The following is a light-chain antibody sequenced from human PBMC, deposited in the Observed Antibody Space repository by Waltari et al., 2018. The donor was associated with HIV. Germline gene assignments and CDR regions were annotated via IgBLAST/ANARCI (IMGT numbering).Light chain of an antibody. CDR3: HQYGRSPS. CDR1: QSVSSNS. V-gene: IGKV3-20*01. Sequence: EVVLTQSPGTLSLSPGERATLSCRASQSVSSNSFAWYQQKPGQAPRLLIYDASSRATRIPDRFSGTGSVTDFTLIISRLEPEDYAVYYCHQYGRSPSFGQGTKVDI. J-gene: IGKJ1*01. CDR2: DAS.